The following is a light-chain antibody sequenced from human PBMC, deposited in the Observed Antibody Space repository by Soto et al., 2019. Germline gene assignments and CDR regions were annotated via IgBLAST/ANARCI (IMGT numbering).Light chain of an antibody. J-gene: IGKJ4*01. CDR3: QQVDTYPLT. Sequence: DIQLTQSPSFLSASVGDRVTITCRASQDISNILAWFQQKPGRAPKLLVYAVFTLQSGVPSRFSGSRSGAEFTLTISSLQPEDFATYYCQQVDTYPLTFGGGTKVDIK. V-gene: IGKV1-9*01. CDR1: QDISNI. CDR2: AVF.